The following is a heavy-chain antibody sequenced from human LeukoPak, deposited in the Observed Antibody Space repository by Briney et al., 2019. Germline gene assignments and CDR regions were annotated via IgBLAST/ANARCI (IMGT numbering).Heavy chain of an antibody. CDR1: GFTFSSYA. CDR2: ISGSGGST. J-gene: IGHJ4*02. V-gene: IGHV3-23*01. Sequence: GGSLRLSCAASGFTFSSYAMSWVRKAPGKGLEWVSAISGSGGSTYYADSVKGRFTISRDNSKNTLYLQMNSLRAEDTAVYYCAKVGSSWPYFDYWGQGTLVTVSS. CDR3: AKVGSSWPYFDY. D-gene: IGHD6-13*01.